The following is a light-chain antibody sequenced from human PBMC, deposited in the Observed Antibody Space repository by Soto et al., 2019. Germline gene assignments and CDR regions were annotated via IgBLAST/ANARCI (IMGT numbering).Light chain of an antibody. CDR3: QVWASTAEFFV. CDR2: DAT. Sequence: SYELGPPPSVSVAPGQTAKITCGRDKIGSKILHWYKQRPGQAPVAVVFDATDRPSGIPDRISASRSGDTATLTISRVDARHAADYSCQVWASTAEFFVFGSGTKVTVL. V-gene: IGLV3-21*02. J-gene: IGLJ1*01. CDR1: KIGSKI.